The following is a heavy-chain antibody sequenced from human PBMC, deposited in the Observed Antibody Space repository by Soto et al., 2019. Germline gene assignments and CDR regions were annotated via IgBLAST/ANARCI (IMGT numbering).Heavy chain of an antibody. CDR3: AKEQARFCGGGSCKGVDY. J-gene: IGHJ4*02. V-gene: IGHV3-23*01. CDR1: GFTFSTYA. Sequence: GGSLRLSCAASGFTFSTYAMNWVRQAPGKGLEWVSAISGSGGSTYYADSVKGRFTISRDNSKNTLYLQMNSLRAEDTAVYYCAKEQARFCGGGSCKGVDYWGQGTLVTVS. CDR2: ISGSGGST. D-gene: IGHD2-15*01.